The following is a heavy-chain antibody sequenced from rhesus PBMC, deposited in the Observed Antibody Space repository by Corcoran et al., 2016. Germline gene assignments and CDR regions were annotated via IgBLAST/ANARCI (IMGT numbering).Heavy chain of an antibody. J-gene: IGHJ4*01. D-gene: IGHD4-11*01. CDR1: GFTFSSYG. CDR3: ARTDSASDY. Sequence: EVQLVESGGGLVQPGGSLRLSCAASGFTFSSYGRHWVRQAPGKGGEWLAVKSSAGSKKYSANSVKDLFTISRDNSKNMLYLQMNNLKLEDAAVYYCARTDSASDYWGQGVLVTVSS. CDR2: KSSAGSKK. V-gene: IGHV3-54*02.